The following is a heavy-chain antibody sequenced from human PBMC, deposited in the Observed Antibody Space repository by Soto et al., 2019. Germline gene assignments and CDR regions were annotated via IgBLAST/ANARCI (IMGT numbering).Heavy chain of an antibody. Sequence: EVQLVESGGGLVQPGGSLRLSCAASGFTCSSYAMHWVHRAPGKGLEYVSAISSNGGYTYYANSVKGRFTISRDNSKNTLYLQMGSLRAEDMAVYYCARLRDGYNLDYWGQGTLVTVSS. CDR3: ARLRDGYNLDY. CDR2: ISSNGGYT. CDR1: GFTCSSYA. V-gene: IGHV3-64*01. D-gene: IGHD5-12*01. J-gene: IGHJ4*02.